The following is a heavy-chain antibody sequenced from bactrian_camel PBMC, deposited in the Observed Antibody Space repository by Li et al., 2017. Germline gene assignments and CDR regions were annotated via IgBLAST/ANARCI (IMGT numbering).Heavy chain of an antibody. V-gene: IGHV3S53*01. CDR1: GFIYSSDHC. CDR2: LTTGGTA. Sequence: HVQLVESGGGSVQSGGSLRLACVASGFIYSSDHCVAWFRRAPGKEREAVASLTTGGTATVADSVKGRFTISRDNRKNALYLQMDGLKPGDTALYYCATDPHYTDSVVANGMGFWSKGTQVTVS. J-gene: IGHJ7*01. D-gene: IGHD4*01.